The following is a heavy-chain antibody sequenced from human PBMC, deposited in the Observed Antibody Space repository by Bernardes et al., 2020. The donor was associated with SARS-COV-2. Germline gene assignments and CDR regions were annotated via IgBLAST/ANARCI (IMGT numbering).Heavy chain of an antibody. J-gene: IGHJ6*02. D-gene: IGHD5-12*01. CDR1: GFTFSSYS. Sequence: GGSLRLSCAASGFTFSSYSMNWVRQAPGKGLEWVSYISSSSSTIYYADSVKGRFTISRDNAKNSLYLQMNSLRDEDTAVYYCAGDSGMATIGFELDVWGQGTTVTVSS. V-gene: IGHV3-48*02. CDR2: ISSSSSTI. CDR3: AGDSGMATIGFELDV.